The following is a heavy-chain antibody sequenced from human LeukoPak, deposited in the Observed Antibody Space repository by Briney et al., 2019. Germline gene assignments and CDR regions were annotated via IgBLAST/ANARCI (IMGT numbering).Heavy chain of an antibody. CDR3: ARGGMVRGVLGDY. D-gene: IGHD3-10*01. Sequence: ASVKVSCQASGSTFPGYYMHWVRQAPGKGLEWMGWINPNSGGTNYSQKIHGWVTMTRDTSISTAYMELSRLRSDDTAVYYCARGGMVRGVLGDYWGQGTLVTVSS. V-gene: IGHV1-2*04. CDR1: GSTFPGYY. CDR2: INPNSGGT. J-gene: IGHJ4*02.